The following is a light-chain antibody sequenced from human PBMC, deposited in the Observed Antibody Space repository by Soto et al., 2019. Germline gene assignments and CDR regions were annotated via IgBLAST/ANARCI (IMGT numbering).Light chain of an antibody. V-gene: IGKV3-20*01. J-gene: IGKJ1*01. CDR1: QSVSNY. Sequence: EIVLTQSPGTLSLSPGERATLSCTASQSVSNYLAWYPQKPGQAPRLVVYGAYSRATGIPDRFSGGVSGTEVTLTISRLEPEDLAVYYCQQYGSSPGTFGQGTKVEIK. CDR3: QQYGSSPGT. CDR2: GAY.